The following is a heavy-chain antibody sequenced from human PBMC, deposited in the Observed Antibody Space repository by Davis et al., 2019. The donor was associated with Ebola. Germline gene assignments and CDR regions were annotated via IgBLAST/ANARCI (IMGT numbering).Heavy chain of an antibody. D-gene: IGHD6-13*01. J-gene: IGHJ4*02. CDR1: GYTFTSYY. CDR2: INPSGGST. V-gene: IGHV1-46*01. CDR3: ARDVGAAAGGDGDDY. Sequence: AASVKVSCKASGYTFTSYYMHWVRQAPGQGLEWMGIINPSGGSTSYAQKFQGRVTITADKSTSTAYMELSSLRSEDTAVYYCARDVGAAAGGDGDDYWGQGTLVTVSS.